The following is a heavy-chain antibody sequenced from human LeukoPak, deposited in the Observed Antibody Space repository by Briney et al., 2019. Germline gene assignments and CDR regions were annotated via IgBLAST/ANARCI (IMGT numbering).Heavy chain of an antibody. J-gene: IGHJ3*02. Sequence: PGGSLRLSCAASGFTFSSYSMNWVRQAPGKGLEWVSSISSSSSYIYYADSVKGRFTISGDNAKNSLYLQMNSLRAEDTAVYYCANLPRGAAAGIDAFDIWGQGTMVTVSS. CDR1: GFTFSSYS. CDR3: ANLPRGAAAGIDAFDI. V-gene: IGHV3-21*01. CDR2: ISSSSSYI. D-gene: IGHD6-13*01.